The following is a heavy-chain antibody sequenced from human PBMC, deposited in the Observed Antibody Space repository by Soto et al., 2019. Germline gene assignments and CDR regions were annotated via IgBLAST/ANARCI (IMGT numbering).Heavy chain of an antibody. CDR3: AREGDTAMAAYYYYYYGMDV. J-gene: IGHJ6*02. V-gene: IGHV1-18*01. D-gene: IGHD5-18*01. CDR1: GYTFTSYG. CDR2: ISAYNGNT. Sequence: ASVKVSCKASGYTFTSYGISWVRQAPGQGLEWMGWISAYNGNTNYAQKLQGRVTMTTDTSTSTAYVELRSLRSDDTAVYYCAREGDTAMAAYYYYYYGMDVWGQGTTVTVSS.